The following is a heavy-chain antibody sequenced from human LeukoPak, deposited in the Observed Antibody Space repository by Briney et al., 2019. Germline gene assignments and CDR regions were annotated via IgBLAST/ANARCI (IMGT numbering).Heavy chain of an antibody. D-gene: IGHD2-2*01. J-gene: IGHJ6*02. CDR3: ARDLETSEVPAPEYYYYYGMDV. CDR1: GGTFSGYA. V-gene: IGHV1-69*13. CDR2: IIPIFGTA. Sequence: ASVKVSCKASGGTFSGYAISWVRQAPGQGLEWMGGIIPIFGTANYAQKFQGRVTITADESTSTAYMELSSLRSEDTAVYYCARDLETSEVPAPEYYYYYGMDVWGQGTTVTVSS.